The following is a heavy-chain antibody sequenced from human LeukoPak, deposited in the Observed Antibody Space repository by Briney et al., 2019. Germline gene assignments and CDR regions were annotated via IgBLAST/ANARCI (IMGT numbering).Heavy chain of an antibody. CDR3: ATARISGVTAPYF. CDR2: IYSGGNT. J-gene: IGHJ4*02. Sequence: GGSLRLSCAASGFTVSSNYMSWVRQAPGKGLEWVSVIYSGGNTYYADSVKARFTISRDNSKNTLYLQMNSLTVEDTALYYCATARISGVTAPYFWGQGALVTAS. V-gene: IGHV3-66*01. CDR1: GFTVSSNY. D-gene: IGHD3-3*01.